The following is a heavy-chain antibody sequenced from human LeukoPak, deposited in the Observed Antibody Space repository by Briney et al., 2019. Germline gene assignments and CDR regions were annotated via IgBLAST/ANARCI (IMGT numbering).Heavy chain of an antibody. J-gene: IGHJ6*03. CDR1: GDSVSSNSAA. D-gene: IGHD5-18*01. CDR2: TYYRSKWYN. Sequence: SQTLSLTCAISGDSVSSNSAAWNWIRQSPSKGLEWLGRTYYRSKWYNDYAVSVKSRITINPDTSKNQFSLQLNSVTPEDTAVYYCAREFGYSYGYYYYMDVWGKGTTVTVSS. CDR3: AREFGYSYGYYYYMDV. V-gene: IGHV6-1*01.